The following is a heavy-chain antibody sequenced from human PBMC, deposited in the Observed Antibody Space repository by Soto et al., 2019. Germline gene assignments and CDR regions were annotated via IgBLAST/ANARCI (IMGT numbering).Heavy chain of an antibody. J-gene: IGHJ6*02. CDR3: ASPAGQQLTVYYYYGMDV. D-gene: IGHD6-13*01. CDR1: GYTFTNFG. V-gene: IGHV1-18*01. Sequence: ASVKVSCKASGYTFTNFGISWVRQAPGQGLERMGWISAYNGNTNYAQKFQGRVTMTTDTSTSTAYMEVRSLRFDDTAVYYCASPAGQQLTVYYYYGMDVWGQGTTVTVSS. CDR2: ISAYNGNT.